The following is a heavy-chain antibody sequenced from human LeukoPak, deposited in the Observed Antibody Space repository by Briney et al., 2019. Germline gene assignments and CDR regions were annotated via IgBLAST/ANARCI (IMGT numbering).Heavy chain of an antibody. CDR1: GYTFTGYY. V-gene: IGHV1-2*06. D-gene: IGHD3-22*01. Sequence: ASVKVSCKASGYTFTGYYMHWVRQAPGQGLEWMGRINPNSGGTNYAQKFQGRVTMTRDTYISTAYMELSRLRSDDTAVYYCARRHDSSGYHYYYYYRDVWGKGTTVTVSS. CDR3: ARRHDSSGYHYYYYYRDV. J-gene: IGHJ6*03. CDR2: INPNSGGT.